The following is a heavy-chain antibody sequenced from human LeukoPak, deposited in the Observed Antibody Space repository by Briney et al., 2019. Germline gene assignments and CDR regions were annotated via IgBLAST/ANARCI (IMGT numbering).Heavy chain of an antibody. V-gene: IGHV3-30-3*01. CDR2: ISYDGSNK. CDR1: GFTFSSYA. CDR3: ARAHDCSSTSCYACDI. Sequence: PGGSLRLSCAASGFTFSSYAMHWVRQAPGKGLEWVAVISYDGSNKYYADSVKGRFTISRDNSKNTLYLQMNSLRAEDTAVYYCARAHDCSSTSCYACDIWGQGTMVTVSS. J-gene: IGHJ3*02. D-gene: IGHD2-2*01.